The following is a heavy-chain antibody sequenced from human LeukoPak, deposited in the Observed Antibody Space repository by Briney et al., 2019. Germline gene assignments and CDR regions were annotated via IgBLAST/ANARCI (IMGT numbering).Heavy chain of an antibody. CDR1: GLTFDNAW. CDR2: IKSKNVGETT. D-gene: IGHD4-23*01. Sequence: KPGGSLRLSCVVSGLTFDNAWMSWVRQAPGKGLEWVGRIKSKNVGETTEYAAPVQGRFTISRDDSKNTVYLQMSSLKTEDTAVYYCTTGPGNSGYWGQGTLVTVSS. J-gene: IGHJ4*02. V-gene: IGHV3-15*01. CDR3: TTGPGNSGY.